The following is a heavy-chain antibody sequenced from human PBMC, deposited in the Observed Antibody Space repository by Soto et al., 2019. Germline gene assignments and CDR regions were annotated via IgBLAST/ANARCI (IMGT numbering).Heavy chain of an antibody. CDR1: GFTFSSYW. V-gene: IGHV3-7*01. CDR3: VRRHVSATGIDWFDP. J-gene: IGHJ5*02. D-gene: IGHD6-13*01. Sequence: PGGSLRLSCAASGFTFSSYWMSWVRQAPGKGLEWVANIKQDGSEKYYVDSVKGRFTISRDNAKNSLYLQMNSLRSEDTAVYYCVRRHVSATGIDWFDPWGQGTLVTVSS. CDR2: IKQDGSEK.